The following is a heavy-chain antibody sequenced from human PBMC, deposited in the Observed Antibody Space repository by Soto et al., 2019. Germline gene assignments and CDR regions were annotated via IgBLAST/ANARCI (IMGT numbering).Heavy chain of an antibody. D-gene: IGHD3-22*01. V-gene: IGHV4-34*01. CDR1: GGSFSGYY. J-gene: IGHJ6*02. Sequence: SETLSLTCAVYGGSFSGYYWSWIRQPPGKGLEWIGEINHSGSTNYNPSLKSRVTISVDTSKNQFSLKLSSVTAADTAVYYYARWTRMYYYDSSGYNYYGMDVWGQGTTVTVSS. CDR2: INHSGST. CDR3: ARWTRMYYYDSSGYNYYGMDV.